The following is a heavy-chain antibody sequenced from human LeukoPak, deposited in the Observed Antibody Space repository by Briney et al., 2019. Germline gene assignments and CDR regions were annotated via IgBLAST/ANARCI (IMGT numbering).Heavy chain of an antibody. V-gene: IGHV3-48*03. CDR1: GFTFSSYE. CDR3: AKDLAGSGSYSFDY. J-gene: IGHJ4*02. D-gene: IGHD1-26*01. CDR2: ISSSGTTI. Sequence: GGSLRLSCAASGFTFSSYEMHWVRQAPGKGLEWVSYISSSGTTISYGDSVKGRFTISRDNAKNSLYLQMNSLRVEDTAVYYCAKDLAGSGSYSFDYWGQGTLVTVSS.